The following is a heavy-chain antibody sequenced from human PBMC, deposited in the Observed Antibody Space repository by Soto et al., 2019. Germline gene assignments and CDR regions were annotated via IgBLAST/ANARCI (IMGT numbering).Heavy chain of an antibody. CDR3: ARAPDYGYYLFYYYYYMYV. V-gene: IGHV1-18*01. Sequence: ASVKVSCKASGYTFTSYGISWVRQAPGQGLEWMGWISAYNGNTNYAQELQGRVTMTTDTSTSTAYMELRSLRSDDTAVYYCARAPDYGYYLFYYYYYMYVCGKGTTVPVSS. CDR1: GYTFTSYG. CDR2: ISAYNGNT. J-gene: IGHJ6*03. D-gene: IGHD4-17*01.